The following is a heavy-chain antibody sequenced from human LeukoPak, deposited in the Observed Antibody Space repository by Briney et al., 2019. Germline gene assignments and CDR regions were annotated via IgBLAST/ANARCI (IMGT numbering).Heavy chain of an antibody. Sequence: SETLSLTCAVSGGSISSDKWWTWVRQPPGRGLEWIGEVHHRKNTNYSPSLKSRVTISVDKSKNQFSLKLSSVTAADTAVYYCARAHDNSGYYSHFDYWGQGTLVTVSS. V-gene: IGHV4-4*02. CDR2: VHHRKNT. CDR1: GGSISSDKW. CDR3: ARAHDNSGYYSHFDY. D-gene: IGHD3-22*01. J-gene: IGHJ4*02.